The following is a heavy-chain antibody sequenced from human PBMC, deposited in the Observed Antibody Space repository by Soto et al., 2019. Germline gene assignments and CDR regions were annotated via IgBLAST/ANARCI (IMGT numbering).Heavy chain of an antibody. V-gene: IGHV3-20*04. D-gene: IGHD1-26*01. CDR1: GFTFDEYG. Sequence: VQLAESGGTVVRPGGSLRLSCAASGFTFDEYGMTWVRQAPGKGLEWVSGINWNGANTQYADSVRGRFSISRDNAKNSLYLQMNGLRAEDTAFYYCARDFEVGTYDPWGQGTLVTVSS. CDR3: ARDFEVGTYDP. CDR2: INWNGANT. J-gene: IGHJ5*02.